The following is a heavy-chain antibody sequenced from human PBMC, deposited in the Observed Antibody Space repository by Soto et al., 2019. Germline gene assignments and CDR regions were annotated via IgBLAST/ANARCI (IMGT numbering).Heavy chain of an antibody. CDR1: GGSINSFY. V-gene: IGHV4-59*08. CDR3: ARRLDYDYILGSYRNDAFDI. CDR2: LSYSGST. Sequence: QVQLQESGPGLVKPSETLSLTCTVSGGSINSFYWSWIRQPPGKGLEWIGFLSYSGSTTYNPSLNSRVTISVDTSKNQFSLKLSSVTAADTAVYYCARRLDYDYILGSYRNDAFDIWGQGTMVTVSS. J-gene: IGHJ3*02. D-gene: IGHD3-16*02.